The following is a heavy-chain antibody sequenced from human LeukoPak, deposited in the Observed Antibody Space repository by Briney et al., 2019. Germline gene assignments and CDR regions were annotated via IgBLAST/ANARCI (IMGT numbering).Heavy chain of an antibody. J-gene: IGHJ2*01. V-gene: IGHV3-48*03. CDR3: ARGGLQMATIYWYFDL. CDR1: GLTFSTYE. CDR2: ISSSGSTR. D-gene: IGHD5-24*01. Sequence: PGGSLRLSCAVAGLTFSTYEMNWVRQAPGQGLEWVSYISSSGSTRYYADSVRGRFTISRDDAKNSVYLQMNSLRGEDTAVYYCARGGLQMATIYWYFDLWGRGTLVTVSS.